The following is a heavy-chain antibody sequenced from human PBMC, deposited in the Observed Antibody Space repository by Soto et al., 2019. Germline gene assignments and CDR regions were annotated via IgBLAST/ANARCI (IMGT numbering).Heavy chain of an antibody. V-gene: IGHV5-10-1*01. CDR3: LVATIPHYYYYGMDV. CDR2: IDPSDSYT. CDR1: GYSFTCYW. J-gene: IGHJ6*02. Sequence: PGESLTISCKGSGYSFTCYWISWVRQMPGKGLEWMGRIDPSDSYTNYSPSFQGHVTISADKSISTAYLQWSSLKASDTAMYYCLVATIPHYYYYGMDVWGQGTTVTVSS. D-gene: IGHD5-12*01.